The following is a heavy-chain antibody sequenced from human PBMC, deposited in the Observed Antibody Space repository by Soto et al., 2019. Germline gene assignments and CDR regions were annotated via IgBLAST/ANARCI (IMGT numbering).Heavy chain of an antibody. D-gene: IGHD2-8*01. V-gene: IGHV4-34*01. J-gene: IGHJ6*02. CDR3: ARGYCTNGVCYDGMDV. Sequence: PSETLSLTCVVSGGSLGDYFWSWIRQPPGMALEWIGEINHLGSTNYNPSLKSRVTISVDTSKNQFSLKLSSVTAADTAVYYCARGYCTNGVCYDGMDVWGQGTTVTVSS. CDR1: GGSLGDYF. CDR2: INHLGST.